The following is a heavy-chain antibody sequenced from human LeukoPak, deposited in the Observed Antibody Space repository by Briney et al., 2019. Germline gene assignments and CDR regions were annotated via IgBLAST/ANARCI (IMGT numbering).Heavy chain of an antibody. CDR2: IYGDGST. CDR1: GFTVSSNY. D-gene: IGHD2-21*02. V-gene: IGHV3-66*01. CDR3: ARGSVVTSWAFDI. Sequence: GGSLRLSCAVSGFTVSSNYMSWVRQAPGKGLEWVSVIYGDGSTYFADSVKGRFTISRDNSKNTLYLQMNSLRAEDTAVYYCARGSVVTSWAFDIWGQGTMVTVSS. J-gene: IGHJ3*02.